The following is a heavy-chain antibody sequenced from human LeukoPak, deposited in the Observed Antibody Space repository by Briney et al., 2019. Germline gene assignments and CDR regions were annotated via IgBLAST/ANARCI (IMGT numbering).Heavy chain of an antibody. CDR3: AKDKTGVAVAGNWFDP. J-gene: IGHJ5*02. CDR1: GFTFSSYA. D-gene: IGHD6-19*01. V-gene: IGHV3-23*01. Sequence: GGSLRLSCAASGFTFSSYAMSWVRQAPGEGLEWVSAISGSGGSTYYADSVKGRFTISRDNSKNTLYLQMNSLRAEDTAVYYCAKDKTGVAVAGNWFDPWGQGTLVTVSS. CDR2: ISGSGGST.